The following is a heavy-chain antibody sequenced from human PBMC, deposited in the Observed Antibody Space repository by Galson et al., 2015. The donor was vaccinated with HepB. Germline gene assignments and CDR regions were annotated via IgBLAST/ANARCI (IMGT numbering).Heavy chain of an antibody. CDR1: GLTFSNYI. Sequence: SLRLSCAVSGLTFSNYIMNWVRQAPGKGLEWVASIDSSSSYTYYADLMKGRFTVSRDNMKKSLYLEMNSLRGDDTAVYYCATGGQWLPIHYWGQGTLVTVSS. J-gene: IGHJ4*02. V-gene: IGHV3-21*01. CDR3: ATGGQWLPIHY. CDR2: IDSSSSYT. D-gene: IGHD6-19*01.